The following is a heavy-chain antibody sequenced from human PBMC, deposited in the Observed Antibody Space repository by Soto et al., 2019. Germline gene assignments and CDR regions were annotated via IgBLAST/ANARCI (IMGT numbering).Heavy chain of an antibody. D-gene: IGHD2-2*01. CDR2: INPSGGST. CDR1: GYTFTSYY. J-gene: IGHJ3*02. Sequence: ASVKVSCKASGYTFTSYYMHWVRQAPGQGLEWMGIINPSGGSTSYAQKFQGRVTMTRDTSTSTVYMELSSLRSDDTAVYYCATDIVVVPAAIAPYAFDIWGQGTMVTVSS. CDR3: ATDIVVVPAAIAPYAFDI. V-gene: IGHV1-46*01.